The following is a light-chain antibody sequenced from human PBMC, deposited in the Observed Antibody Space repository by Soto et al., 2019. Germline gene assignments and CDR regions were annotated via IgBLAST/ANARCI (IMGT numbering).Light chain of an antibody. CDR3: QQYNDWPPFT. V-gene: IGKV3-15*01. CDR2: AAS. J-gene: IGKJ3*01. CDR1: QTVSTN. Sequence: EIVMTQSPATLSVSPGERATLSCRASQTVSTNLAWYQQKPGQAPRLLIYAASTRAPGIPARFSGSGSGTEFTLTISSLQSEDFAVYYRQQYNDWPPFTIGPGTRVDIK.